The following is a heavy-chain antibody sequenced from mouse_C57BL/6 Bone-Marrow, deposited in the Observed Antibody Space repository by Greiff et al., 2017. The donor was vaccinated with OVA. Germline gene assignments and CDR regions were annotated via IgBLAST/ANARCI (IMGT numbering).Heavy chain of an antibody. CDR1: GFSFTSYA. V-gene: IGHV2-2*01. Sequence: VKLLESGPGLVQPSPSLSITCTVSGFSFTSYAVHWVRQSPGKGLEWLGVIWSGGSTDYNAAFISRLSISKDNSKSQVFFKMNSLQADDAATDYCARSGSGDGYAIDYWGQGNSVTVSS. CDR2: IWSGGST. J-gene: IGHJ4*01. D-gene: IGHD3-3*01. CDR3: ARSGSGDGYAIDY.